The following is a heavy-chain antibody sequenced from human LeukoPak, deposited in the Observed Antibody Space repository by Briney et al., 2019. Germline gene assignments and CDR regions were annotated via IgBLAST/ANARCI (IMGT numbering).Heavy chain of an antibody. Sequence: GRSLRLSCAASGFTFSSYGMHWVRQAPGKGLEWVAVISYDGSNKYYADSVKGRFTISRDNSKNTLYLQMNSLRAEDTAVYYCAKATFSVRDHLDYWGQGTLVTVSS. CDR2: ISYDGSNK. J-gene: IGHJ4*02. CDR1: GFTFSSYG. D-gene: IGHD3-10*01. CDR3: AKATFSVRDHLDY. V-gene: IGHV3-30*18.